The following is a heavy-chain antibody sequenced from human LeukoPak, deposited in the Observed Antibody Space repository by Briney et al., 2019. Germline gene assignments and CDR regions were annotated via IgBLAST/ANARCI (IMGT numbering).Heavy chain of an antibody. D-gene: IGHD2-2*01. CDR2: ISAYNGNT. CDR3: ARDCSSTSCSLPGDWFDP. V-gene: IGHV1-18*01. CDR1: GYTFTSYG. J-gene: IGHJ5*02. Sequence: GASVNVSCKASGYTFTSYGISWVRQAPGQGLEWMGWISAYNGNTNYAQKLQGRVTMTTDTSTSTAYMELRSLRSDDTAVYYCARDCSSTSCSLPGDWFDPWGQGTLVTVSS.